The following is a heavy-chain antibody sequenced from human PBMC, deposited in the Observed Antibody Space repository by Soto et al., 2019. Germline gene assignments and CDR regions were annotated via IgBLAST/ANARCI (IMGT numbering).Heavy chain of an antibody. J-gene: IGHJ4*02. D-gene: IGHD3-10*01. CDR3: AKKGAQGVITAYYFDY. Sequence: EVQLLESGGGLVQPGGSLRLSCAASGFIFSNYAMSWVRQAPGKGLEWVSSISDSGGSTYYAASVKGRFTISRDNSKNTRYLQVNSLRAEDTAVYYCAKKGAQGVITAYYFDYWGQGTLVTVSS. CDR1: GFIFSNYA. CDR2: ISDSGGST. V-gene: IGHV3-23*01.